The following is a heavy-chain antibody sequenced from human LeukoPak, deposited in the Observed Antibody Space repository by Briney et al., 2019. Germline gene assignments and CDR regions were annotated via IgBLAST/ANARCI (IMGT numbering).Heavy chain of an antibody. V-gene: IGHV4-39*01. CDR3: ARSYYYDSSGYRIWRWADAFDI. J-gene: IGHJ3*02. CDR2: IYYSGSN. CDR1: GGSISSSSYY. D-gene: IGHD3-22*01. Sequence: SETLCLTCTVSGGSISSSSYYWVWIRQPPGKGLEWVGSIYYSGSNYYNPSLKSRVTISVDTSKNQFSLKLSSVTAADTAVYYCARSYYYDSSGYRIWRWADAFDIWGQGTMVTVSS.